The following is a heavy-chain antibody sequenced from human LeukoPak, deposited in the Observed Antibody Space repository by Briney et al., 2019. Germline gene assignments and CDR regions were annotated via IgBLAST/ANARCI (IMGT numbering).Heavy chain of an antibody. J-gene: IGHJ4*02. Sequence: GGSLRLSCAASGFTFSSYSMNWVRQAPGKGLEWASSISSSSSYIYYADSVKGRFTISRDNAKNSLYLQMNSLRAEDTAVYYCARAERDGYNWDYWGQGTLVTVSS. V-gene: IGHV3-21*01. CDR3: ARAERDGYNWDY. CDR2: ISSSSSYI. CDR1: GFTFSSYS. D-gene: IGHD5-24*01.